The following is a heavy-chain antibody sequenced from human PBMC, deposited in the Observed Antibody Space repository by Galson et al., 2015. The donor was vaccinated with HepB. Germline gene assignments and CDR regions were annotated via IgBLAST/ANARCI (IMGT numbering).Heavy chain of an antibody. Sequence: SLRLSCAASGFTFSNYAMTWVRQAPGKGLEWVSYISSSSSTIYYADSVKGRFTISRDNAKNSLYLQMNSLRDEDTAVYYCARVLGARAIVPDAFDIWGQGTMVTVSS. V-gene: IGHV3-48*02. D-gene: IGHD6-6*01. CDR2: ISSSSSTI. CDR3: ARVLGARAIVPDAFDI. J-gene: IGHJ3*02. CDR1: GFTFSNYA.